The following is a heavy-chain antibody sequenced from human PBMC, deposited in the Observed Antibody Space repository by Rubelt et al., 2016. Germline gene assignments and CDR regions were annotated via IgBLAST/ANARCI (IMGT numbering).Heavy chain of an antibody. D-gene: IGHD6-19*01. V-gene: IGHV2-5*02. CDR3: ARTYSIAVPGINYGLDV. Sequence: QITLKESGPTLVKPTQTLTLTCTFSGFSLSTSGVGVGWIRQPPGKALEWLALIYWDDDKRYSPSLKTRLTISKDASKKQEVLNRTNLDLVDTATYYCARTYSIAVPGINYGLDVWGQGTTVTVSS. CDR1: GFSLSTSGVG. J-gene: IGHJ6*02. CDR2: IYWDDDK.